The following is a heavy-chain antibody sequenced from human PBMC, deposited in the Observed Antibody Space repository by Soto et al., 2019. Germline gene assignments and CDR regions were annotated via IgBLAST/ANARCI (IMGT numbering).Heavy chain of an antibody. CDR1: GGSISSNIYY. J-gene: IGHJ5*02. V-gene: IGHV4-39*01. Sequence: SETLSLTCTVSGGSISSNIYYWGWIRQPPGKGLEWIGNIHYSGSTYYDSSLKSRVTISVDTSKNQFSLKLSSVTAADTVMYYCARAMDVAKASKDNWFDPWGQGILVTVSS. D-gene: IGHD2-2*03. CDR2: IHYSGST. CDR3: ARAMDVAKASKDNWFDP.